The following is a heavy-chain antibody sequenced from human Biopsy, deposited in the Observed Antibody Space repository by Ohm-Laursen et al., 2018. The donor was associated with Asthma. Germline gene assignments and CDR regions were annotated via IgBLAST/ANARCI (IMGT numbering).Heavy chain of an antibody. CDR3: VRHQYSSSWSTFDY. CDR2: MYHSGSP. V-gene: IGHV4-39*01. Sequence: TLSLTCTVSGGSITSSSYYWGWIRQPPGEGMEWIGSMYHSGSPYYHPSLKSRATISVDTSKNQLSLKMSSVTAADTAVYFCVRHQYSSSWSTFDYWGQGALVTVSS. CDR1: GGSITSSSYY. J-gene: IGHJ4*02. D-gene: IGHD3-22*01.